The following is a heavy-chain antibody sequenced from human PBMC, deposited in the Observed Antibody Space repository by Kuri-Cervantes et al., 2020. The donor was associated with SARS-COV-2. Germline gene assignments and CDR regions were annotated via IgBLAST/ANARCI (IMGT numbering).Heavy chain of an antibody. V-gene: IGHV3-48*02. Sequence: GESLKISCAASGFTFSSYSMNWVRQAPGKGLEWVSYISSSSSTIYYADSVKGRFTISRDNAKNSLYLQMNSLRDEDTAVYYCARSTAGYSSSWYTDYWGQGTLVTVSS. CDR3: ARSTAGYSSSWYTDY. D-gene: IGHD6-13*01. J-gene: IGHJ4*02. CDR2: ISSSSSTI. CDR1: GFTFSSYS.